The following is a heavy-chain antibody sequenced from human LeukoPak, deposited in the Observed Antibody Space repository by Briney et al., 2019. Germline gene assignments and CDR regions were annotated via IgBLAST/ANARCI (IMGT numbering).Heavy chain of an antibody. J-gene: IGHJ4*02. V-gene: IGHV4-34*01. Sequence: PSETLSLTCAVYGGSFSGYYWSWIRQPPGKGLGWIGEINHSGSTNYNPSLKSRVTISVDTSKNQFSLKLSSVTAADTAVYYCARSPIKVGATDYFDYWGQGTLVTVSS. CDR2: INHSGST. CDR3: ARSPIKVGATDYFDY. D-gene: IGHD1-26*01. CDR1: GGSFSGYY.